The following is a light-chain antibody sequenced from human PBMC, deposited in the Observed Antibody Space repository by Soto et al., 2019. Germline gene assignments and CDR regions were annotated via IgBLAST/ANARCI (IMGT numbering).Light chain of an antibody. CDR3: SSHAGSNNVYV. V-gene: IGLV2-8*01. Sequence: QSALTQPPSASGSPGQSVTISCTGTSSDVGGYNYVSWYQQHPGKAPKVMIYEVNKRPSGVPDRFSGSKSGNTASLTVSGLQAEDEADYDCSSHAGSNNVYVFGTGTKLTVL. J-gene: IGLJ1*01. CDR2: EVN. CDR1: SSDVGGYNY.